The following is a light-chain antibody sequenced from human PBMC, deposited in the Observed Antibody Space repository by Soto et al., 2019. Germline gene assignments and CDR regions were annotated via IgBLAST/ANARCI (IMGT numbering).Light chain of an antibody. J-gene: IGLJ2*01. Sequence: QSALTQPASVSGSLGQSITISCTGTSSDVGAYNYVSWYQQHPDKAPKLLIFEFTNRPSGVSGRFSGSKSGITASLSISGLQPEDEADYYCTSDSSSIPVLFGGGTKLTVL. CDR1: SSDVGAYNY. CDR2: EFT. V-gene: IGLV2-14*01. CDR3: TSDSSSIPVL.